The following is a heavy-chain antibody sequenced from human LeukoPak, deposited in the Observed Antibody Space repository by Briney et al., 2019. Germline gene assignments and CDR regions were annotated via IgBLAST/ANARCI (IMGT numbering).Heavy chain of an antibody. Sequence: ASVTVSFKASGYTFTGNYIHRVRQAPGQGLEWMGWVNPNSGGTSFAQKFQGRVTMTRDTSISTAYMELSSLRSDDTAVYYCARDRGGFTSGYYYYYMDVWGKGTTVTVSS. D-gene: IGHD3-10*01. CDR2: VNPNSGGT. V-gene: IGHV1-2*02. CDR1: GYTFTGNY. J-gene: IGHJ6*03. CDR3: ARDRGGFTSGYYYYYMDV.